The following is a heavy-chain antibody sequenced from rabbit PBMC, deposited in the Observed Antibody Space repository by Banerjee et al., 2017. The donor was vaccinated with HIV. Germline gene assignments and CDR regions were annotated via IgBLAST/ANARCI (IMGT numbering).Heavy chain of an antibody. CDR2: IYTGSSGST. CDR1: GFTISSSYY. V-gene: IGHV1S45*01. J-gene: IGHJ4*01. CDR3: ARDLAGAIGWNFDL. Sequence: QEQLEESGGGLVKPEGSLTLTCTASGFTISSSYYMCWVRQAPGKGLEWIGCIYTGSSGSTYYASWAKGRFTISKTSPTTVTLQMTSLTAADTATYFCARDLAGAIGWNFDLWGQGTLVTVS. D-gene: IGHD4-1*01.